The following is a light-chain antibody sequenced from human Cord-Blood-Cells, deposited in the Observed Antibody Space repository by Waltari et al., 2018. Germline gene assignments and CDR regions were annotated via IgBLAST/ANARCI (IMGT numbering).Light chain of an antibody. CDR3: QQYGSSPPIT. V-gene: IGKV3-20*01. CDR2: GAS. CDR1: QSVSSSY. J-gene: IGKJ3*01. Sequence: EIVLTQSPGTLSLSPGERATLPCRASQSVSSSYLAWYQQKPGQAPRILIYGASSRATGIPDRFSGSGSGTDFTLTISRLEPEDFAVYYCQQYGSSPPITFGPGTKVDIK.